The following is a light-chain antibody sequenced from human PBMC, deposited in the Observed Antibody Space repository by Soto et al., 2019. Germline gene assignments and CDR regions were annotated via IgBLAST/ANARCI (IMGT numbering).Light chain of an antibody. Sequence: EIVVMQSPATLSVSPGERSTLSCMAIQSVSSNHLAWYQQKPGQAPRLLIYGASTRATAIPARCSGSGSGTEFTLTISSLQSEDFELYFCQHYNNWPSTFGQGTKVDIK. CDR3: QHYNNWPST. V-gene: IGKV3-15*01. J-gene: IGKJ1*01. CDR1: QSVSSN. CDR2: GAS.